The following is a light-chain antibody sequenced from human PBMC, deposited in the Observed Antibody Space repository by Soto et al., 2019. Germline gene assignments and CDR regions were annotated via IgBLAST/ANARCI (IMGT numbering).Light chain of an antibody. V-gene: IGLV1-40*01. Sequence: QSVLTQPPSVSGAPGQRVTISCTGSSSNIGASYDVHWYQQFPGAALKLLIYADSNRPSWVPDRFPGSKSGTSASLAITGLRAEGEADYSCQSYDSRLGAVVFGGGSQLTVL. J-gene: IGLJ2*01. CDR2: ADS. CDR3: QSYDSRLGAVV. CDR1: SSNIGASYD.